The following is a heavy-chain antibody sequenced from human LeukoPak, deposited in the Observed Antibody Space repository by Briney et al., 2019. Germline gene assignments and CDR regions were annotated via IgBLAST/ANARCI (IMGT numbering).Heavy chain of an antibody. Sequence: GGSLRLSCAASGFTFSSYAMHWVRQAPGKGLEWVAVISYDGSNKYYADSVKGRFTISRDNSKNTLYLQMNSLRAEDTAVYYCARGVSGYSSSWQGQEFQGHNWFDPWGQGTLVTVSS. J-gene: IGHJ5*02. CDR1: GFTFSSYA. D-gene: IGHD6-13*01. CDR2: ISYDGSNK. CDR3: ARGVSGYSSSWQGQEFQGHNWFDP. V-gene: IGHV3-30-3*01.